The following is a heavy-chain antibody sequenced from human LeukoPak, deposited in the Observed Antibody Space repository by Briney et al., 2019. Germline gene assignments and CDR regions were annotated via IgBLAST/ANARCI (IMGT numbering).Heavy chain of an antibody. J-gene: IGHJ4*02. Sequence: PGGSLRLSCAASGFTFSSYAMSGVRQAPGKSLEWVSGIGGSGSRTYYTDSVKGRFTISRDNSKNTLYLQMNSLRAEDTAIYYCAKKYGVTVYGSGLNYFDYWGQGTLVTVSS. D-gene: IGHD6-19*01. V-gene: IGHV3-23*01. CDR3: AKKYGVTVYGSGLNYFDY. CDR1: GFTFSSYA. CDR2: IGGSGSRT.